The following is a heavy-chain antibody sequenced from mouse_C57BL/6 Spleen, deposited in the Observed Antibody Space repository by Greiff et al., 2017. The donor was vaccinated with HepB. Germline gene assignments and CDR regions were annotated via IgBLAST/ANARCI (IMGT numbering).Heavy chain of an antibody. CDR2: IDPSDSYT. Sequence: QVQLQQSGAELVMPGASVKLSCKASGYTFTSYWMHWVKQRPGQGLEWIGEIDPSDSYTNYNQKFKGKSTLTVDKSSSTAYMQLSSLTSEDSAVYYCARSGYYYGSSYSYWYFDVWGTGTTVTVSS. J-gene: IGHJ1*03. CDR3: ARSGYYYGSSYSYWYFDV. D-gene: IGHD1-1*01. V-gene: IGHV1-69*01. CDR1: GYTFTSYW.